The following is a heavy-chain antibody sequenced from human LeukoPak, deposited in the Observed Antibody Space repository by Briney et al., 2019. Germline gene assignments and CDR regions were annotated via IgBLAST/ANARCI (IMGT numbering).Heavy chain of an antibody. CDR3: TRGYNYGPYYYYYYMDV. J-gene: IGHJ6*03. Sequence: PSETLSLTCTVSGGSISSSSYYWGWIRQPPGKGLEWIGSIYYSGSTYYNPSLKSRVTISVDTSKNQFSLKLSSVTAADTAVYYCTRGYNYGPYYYYYYMDVWAKGTTVTVSS. CDR2: IYYSGST. V-gene: IGHV4-39*07. CDR1: GGSISSSSYY. D-gene: IGHD5-18*01.